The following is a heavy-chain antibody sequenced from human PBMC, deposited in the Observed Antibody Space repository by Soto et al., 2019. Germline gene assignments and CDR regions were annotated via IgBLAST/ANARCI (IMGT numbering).Heavy chain of an antibody. V-gene: IGHV1-18*01. Sequence: ASVKVSCKASGYTFTSYGISWVRQAPGQGLEWMGWISAYNGNTNYAQKLQGRVTMTTDTSTSTAYMERRSLRSDDTAVYYCARGPRRDFWSGPHRRLSYYFDYWGQGTLVTVSS. CDR3: ARGPRRDFWSGPHRRLSYYFDY. CDR2: ISAYNGNT. D-gene: IGHD3-3*01. CDR1: GYTFTSYG. J-gene: IGHJ4*02.